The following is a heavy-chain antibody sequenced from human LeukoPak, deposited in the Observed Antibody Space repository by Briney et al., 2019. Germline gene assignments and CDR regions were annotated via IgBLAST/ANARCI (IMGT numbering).Heavy chain of an antibody. V-gene: IGHV4-59*01. CDR3: ASLGRVDTMVRGVHYFDY. CDR2: IYYSGST. CDR1: GGSISSYY. J-gene: IGHJ4*02. D-gene: IGHD3-10*01. Sequence: PSETLSLTCTVSGGSISSYYWSWIRQPPGKGLEWIGYIYYSGSTNYNPSLKSRVTISVDTSKNQFSLKLSSVTAADTAVYYCASLGRVDTMVRGVHYFDYWGQGTLVTVSS.